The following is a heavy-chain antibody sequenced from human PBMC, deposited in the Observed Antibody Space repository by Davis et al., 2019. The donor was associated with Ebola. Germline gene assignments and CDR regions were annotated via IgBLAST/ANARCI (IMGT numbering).Heavy chain of an antibody. Sequence: GESLKISCKASGFTFNIYEMNWVRQAPGKGLEWISYISASASTIYYADSVRGRFTISRDNVKNSLFLQMSRLRAEDTAIYYCARDGAYYASGSYYLDSWGQGTPVTVSS. CDR1: GFTFNIYE. CDR3: ARDGAYYASGSYYLDS. D-gene: IGHD3-10*01. J-gene: IGHJ4*01. CDR2: ISASASTI. V-gene: IGHV3-48*03.